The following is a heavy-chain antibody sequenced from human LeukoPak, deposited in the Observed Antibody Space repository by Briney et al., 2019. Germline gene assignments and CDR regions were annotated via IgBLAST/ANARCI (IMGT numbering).Heavy chain of an antibody. V-gene: IGHV4-61*01. Sequence: PSETLSLTCTVSGGSVTSNNYYWSWIRRPPGEGLEWIGYVSYTGIPTYNPSLKSRVTISLDTSKSQFSLQLSSVTAADTAVYYCATQQWIGTFHYWGQGALVTVSS. CDR2: VSYTGIP. D-gene: IGHD3-10*01. CDR3: ATQQWIGTFHY. CDR1: GGSVTSNNYY. J-gene: IGHJ4*02.